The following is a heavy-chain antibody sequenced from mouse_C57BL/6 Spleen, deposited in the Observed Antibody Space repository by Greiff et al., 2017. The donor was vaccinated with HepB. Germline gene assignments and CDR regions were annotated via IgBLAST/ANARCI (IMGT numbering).Heavy chain of an antibody. CDR3: ARRGTGTGFAY. CDR1: GYTFTSYW. D-gene: IGHD4-1*01. CDR2: IDPSDSYT. J-gene: IGHJ3*01. V-gene: IGHV1-69*01. Sequence: QVHVKQPGAELVMPGASVKLSCKASGYTFTSYWMHWVKQRPGQGLEWIGEIDPSDSYTNYNQKFKGKSTLTVDKSSSTAYMQLSSLTSEDSAVYYCARRGTGTGFAYWGQGTLVTVSA.